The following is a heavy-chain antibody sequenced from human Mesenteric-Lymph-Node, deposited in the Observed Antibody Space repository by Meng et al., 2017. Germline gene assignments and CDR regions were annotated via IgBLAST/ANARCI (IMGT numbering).Heavy chain of an antibody. CDR1: GFTFSSYE. CDR3: ARQRGGYCSGTSCSKVSDY. CDR2: ISSSASDI. Sequence: GESLKISCVASGFTFSSYELNWVRQAPGKGLEWVSYISSSASDIYYADSVKGRFTVSRDNAKNSLYLQMNSLRAEGTAVYYCARQRGGYCSGTSCSKVSDYWGQGTLVTVSS. J-gene: IGHJ4*02. D-gene: IGHD2-2*01. V-gene: IGHV3-48*03.